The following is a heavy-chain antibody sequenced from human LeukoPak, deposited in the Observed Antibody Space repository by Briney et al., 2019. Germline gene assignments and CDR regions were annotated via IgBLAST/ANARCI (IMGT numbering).Heavy chain of an antibody. Sequence: GGPLRLSCEASGFTFDAYAMHWVRQAPGKGLEWVSLINKDGSATYYADSVKGRFTISRDNSNNSLYLQMNSLRSEDTALYYCATWAFYHSLDVWGQGTTVTVSS. CDR3: ATWAFYHSLDV. J-gene: IGHJ6*02. V-gene: IGHV3-43*02. D-gene: IGHD1-26*01. CDR2: INKDGSAT. CDR1: GFTFDAYA.